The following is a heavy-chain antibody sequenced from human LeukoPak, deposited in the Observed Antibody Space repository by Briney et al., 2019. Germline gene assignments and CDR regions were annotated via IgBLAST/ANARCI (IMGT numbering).Heavy chain of an antibody. CDR1: GGSISGHY. J-gene: IGHJ4*02. CDR3: ARGRIAVAGRIDY. Sequence: SETLSLTCSVSGGSISGHYWTWIRQPPGKGLEWIGQIHYTGKPDYNPSLKSRVTISVETSKNQFSLKLSSVTAADTAVYYCARGRIAVAGRIDYWGQGTLVTVSS. V-gene: IGHV4-59*11. CDR2: IHYTGKP. D-gene: IGHD6-19*01.